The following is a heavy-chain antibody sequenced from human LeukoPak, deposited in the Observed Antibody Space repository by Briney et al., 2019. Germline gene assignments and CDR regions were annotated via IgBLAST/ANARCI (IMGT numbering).Heavy chain of an antibody. V-gene: IGHV2-5*02. J-gene: IGHJ4*02. Sequence: SGPTLLNPTQTLTLTCTFSGFSLRTSGVGGGWIRQPPGKALEWLSIIYWDNNKRYRPSLKSRLTITQDTSKNQVVLTMTNMDPVDTASYYCAHSSEYCSAGSCYNFWGQGSLVTVSS. CDR3: AHSSEYCSAGSCYNF. CDR2: IYWDNNK. D-gene: IGHD2-15*01. CDR1: GFSLRTSGVG.